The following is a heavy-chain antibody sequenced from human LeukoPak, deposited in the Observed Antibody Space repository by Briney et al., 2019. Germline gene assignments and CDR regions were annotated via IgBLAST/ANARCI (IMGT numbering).Heavy chain of an antibody. CDR1: GYSFTSYW. V-gene: IGHV5-51*01. J-gene: IGHJ4*02. CDR3: ARHADIAVAGTSFDY. D-gene: IGHD6-19*01. Sequence: ESLKISCKGSGYSFTSYWIGWVRQVPGKGLEWMGSIYPGDSDTRYSTSFQGQVTISADKSTSTAYLQWSSRKASDTAMYYCARHADIAVAGTSFDYWGQGTLVPVSS. CDR2: IYPGDSDT.